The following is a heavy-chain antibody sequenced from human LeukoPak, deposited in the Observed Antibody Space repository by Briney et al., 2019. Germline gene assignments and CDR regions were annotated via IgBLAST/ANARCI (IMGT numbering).Heavy chain of an antibody. CDR3: AKDLNTYRYDSRDLQH. CDR1: GFSFNTYG. D-gene: IGHD3-22*01. CDR2: ISYDGSNK. V-gene: IGHV3-30*18. Sequence: GGSLRLSCAASGFSFNTYGMHWVRQGPGKGLEWVAVISYDGSNKWYADSVKGRFTISRDNSKNTLYLQMNSLRPEGTAVYFCAKDLNTYRYDSRDLQHWGQGILVTVSS. J-gene: IGHJ1*01.